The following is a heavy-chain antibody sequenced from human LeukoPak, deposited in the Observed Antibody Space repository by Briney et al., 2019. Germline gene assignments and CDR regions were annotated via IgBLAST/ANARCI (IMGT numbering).Heavy chain of an antibody. CDR3: ARDPGYSSEGGP. J-gene: IGHJ5*02. V-gene: IGHV3-21*01. CDR2: ISSTSSYI. D-gene: IGHD6-25*01. Sequence: GGSLRLSCAASGFTFSSYSMNWVRQAPGKGLEWVSYISSTSSYIYYADSVKGRFTISRDIAKNSLYLQMNSLRVEDTAVYYCARDPGYSSEGGPWGQGTLVTVSS. CDR1: GFTFSSYS.